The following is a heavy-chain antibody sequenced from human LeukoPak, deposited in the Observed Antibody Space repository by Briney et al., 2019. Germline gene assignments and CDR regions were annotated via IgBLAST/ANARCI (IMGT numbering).Heavy chain of an antibody. Sequence: GGSLRLSCAASGFTFSSYGMHWVRQAPGKGLEWVANMKQDGSEKYYVDSVKGRFTISRDNAKNSLYLQTNSLRAEDTAVYYCVGETYYYDSSGNNWFDPWGQGTLVTVSS. CDR3: VGETYYYDSSGNNWFDP. CDR1: GFTFSSYG. D-gene: IGHD3-22*01. CDR2: MKQDGSEK. J-gene: IGHJ5*02. V-gene: IGHV3-7*04.